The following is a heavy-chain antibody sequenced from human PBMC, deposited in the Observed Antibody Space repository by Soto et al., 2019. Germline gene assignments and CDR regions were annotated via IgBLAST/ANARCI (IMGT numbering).Heavy chain of an antibody. D-gene: IGHD5-18*01. CDR3: AREYRRAMVTHYYYGMDV. V-gene: IGHV3-30-3*01. CDR1: GFTFSSYA. CDR2: ISYDGSNK. Sequence: GGSLRLSCAASGFTFSSYAMHWVRQAPGKGLEWVAVISYDGSNKYYADSVKGRFTISRDNSKNTLYLQMNSLRAEDTAVYYCAREYRRAMVTHYYYGMDVWGQGTTVTVSS. J-gene: IGHJ6*01.